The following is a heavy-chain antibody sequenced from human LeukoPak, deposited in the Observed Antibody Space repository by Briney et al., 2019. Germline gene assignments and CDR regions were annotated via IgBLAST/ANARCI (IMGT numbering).Heavy chain of an antibody. CDR3: AKGKTVRGVIANYFDD. CDR2: ISGSGGST. V-gene: IGHV3-23*01. CDR1: GFTFGSYA. Sequence: PGGSLRLSCAASGFTFGSYAMSWVRQAPGKGLEWVSGISGSGGSTYYADSVKGRFTISRENSKNTLYPQMNSLRAEDTAVYYCAKGKTVRGVIANYFDDWGQGTLVTVSS. J-gene: IGHJ4*02. D-gene: IGHD3-10*01.